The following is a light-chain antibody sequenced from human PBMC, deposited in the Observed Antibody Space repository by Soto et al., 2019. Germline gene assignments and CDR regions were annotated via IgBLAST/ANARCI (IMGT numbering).Light chain of an antibody. V-gene: IGKV4-1*01. CDR2: WES. CDR1: QSVSYTSGGKNY. CDR3: QQYYSNSYN. Sequence: DIVMTQSPDSLAVSLGERATINCKSSQSVSYTSGGKNYLACYQQKPGQPPQLLISWESTRESGVPDRFSGSVSGTDFTLTISSLHAEDVAVYYCQQYYSNSYNFGQGTKLEIK. J-gene: IGKJ2*01.